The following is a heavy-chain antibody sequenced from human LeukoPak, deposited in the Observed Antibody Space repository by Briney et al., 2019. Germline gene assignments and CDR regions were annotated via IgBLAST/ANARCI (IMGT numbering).Heavy chain of an antibody. Sequence: ASVKVSCKASGYTFNSFGISWVRQAPGQGLEWMGWINAYNGNTHHPEKLQGRLTMTTDTPTSTAYMELRSLRSDDTAIYYCARDTVMMVGSYYYGKDVWGQGTTVTVSS. CDR1: GYTFNSFG. CDR2: INAYNGNT. D-gene: IGHD2-8*01. CDR3: ARDTVMMVGSYYYGKDV. V-gene: IGHV1-18*01. J-gene: IGHJ6*02.